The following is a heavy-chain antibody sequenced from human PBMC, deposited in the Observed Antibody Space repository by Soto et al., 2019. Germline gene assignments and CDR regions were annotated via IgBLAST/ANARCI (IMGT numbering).Heavy chain of an antibody. V-gene: IGHV1-69*01. CDR1: GGTFSSYA. CDR3: SKDGTLGPYCSGGSCSSSPFYYYCMDV. Sequence: QVQLVQSGAEVKKPGSSVKVSCKASGGTFSSYAISWVRQAPGQGLEWMGGIIPIFGTANYAQKFQGRVTNTPAESPSTPYMDLNSLSSEVTAVYYCSKDGTLGPYCSGGSCSSSPFYYYCMDVWGQGTTVTVSS. D-gene: IGHD2-15*01. CDR2: IIPIFGTA. J-gene: IGHJ6*02.